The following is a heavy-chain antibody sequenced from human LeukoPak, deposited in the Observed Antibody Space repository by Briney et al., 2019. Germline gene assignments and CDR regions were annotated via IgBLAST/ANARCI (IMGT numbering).Heavy chain of an antibody. CDR2: IIPIFGTA. CDR3: ARGRTRGGVFEYYYYMDV. D-gene: IGHD3-10*01. V-gene: IGHV1-69*13. Sequence: ASVKVSCKASGYTFTSYGISWVRQAPGQGLEWMGGIIPIFGTANYAQKFQGRVTITADESTSTAYMELSSLRSEDTAVYYCARGRTRGGVFEYYYYMDVWGKGTTVTISS. CDR1: GYTFTSYG. J-gene: IGHJ6*03.